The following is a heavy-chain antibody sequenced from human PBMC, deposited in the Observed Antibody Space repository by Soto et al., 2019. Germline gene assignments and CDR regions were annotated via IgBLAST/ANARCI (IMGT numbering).Heavy chain of an antibody. V-gene: IGHV3-23*01. J-gene: IGHJ4*02. CDR1: GFTFSSYA. CDR3: AKGRVGCSSTSCYGFDY. Sequence: EVQLLESGGGLVQPGGSLRLSCAASGFTFSSYAMSWVRQAPGKGLEWVSAISGSGGSTYYADSVKGRFTISRDNSKYTLYLQMNSLRAEDTAVYYCAKGRVGCSSTSCYGFDYWGQGTLVTVSS. CDR2: ISGSGGST. D-gene: IGHD2-2*01.